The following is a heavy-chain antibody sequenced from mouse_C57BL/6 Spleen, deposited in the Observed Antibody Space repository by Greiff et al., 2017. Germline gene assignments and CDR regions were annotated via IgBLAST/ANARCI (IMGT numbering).Heavy chain of an antibody. CDR2: IYPGDGDT. V-gene: IGHV1-82*01. CDR1: GYAFSSSW. CDR3: AKCSSHSALDY. J-gene: IGHJ4*01. D-gene: IGHD1-3*01. Sequence: QVQLQQSGPELVKPGASVKISCKASGYAFSSSWMNWVKQRPGKGLEWIGRIYPGDGDTNYNGKFKGKATLTADKSSSTAYMHLSSLTSEDSAVYSCAKCSSHSALDYWGQKTSVTLSS.